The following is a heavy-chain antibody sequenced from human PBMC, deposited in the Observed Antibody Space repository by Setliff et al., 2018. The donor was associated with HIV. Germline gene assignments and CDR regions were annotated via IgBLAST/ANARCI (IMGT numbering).Heavy chain of an antibody. J-gene: IGHJ4*02. CDR3: ARGGSGSPFDY. D-gene: IGHD1-26*01. Sequence: SETLSLTCTVSGGSVSSGSYYWSWIRQPAGKGLEWIGRIYTSGSTNYNPSLKSRVTISVDTSKNQFSLKLSSVTAADTAVYYCARGGSGSPFDYWGQGTLVTVSS. CDR1: GGSVSSGSYY. V-gene: IGHV4-61*02. CDR2: IYTSGST.